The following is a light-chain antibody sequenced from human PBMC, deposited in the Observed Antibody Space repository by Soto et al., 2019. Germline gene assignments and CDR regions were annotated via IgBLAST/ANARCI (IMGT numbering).Light chain of an antibody. Sequence: EIVRTQSPATLSVSPGERATLSCRASQSVSSNLAWYQQKPGQAPRLLIYGASTRATGIPARFSGSGSGTEFTLTISSLQSEDFAVYYCQQYNNWPPGFGQGTKVEIK. V-gene: IGKV3-15*01. CDR2: GAS. J-gene: IGKJ1*01. CDR1: QSVSSN. CDR3: QQYNNWPPG.